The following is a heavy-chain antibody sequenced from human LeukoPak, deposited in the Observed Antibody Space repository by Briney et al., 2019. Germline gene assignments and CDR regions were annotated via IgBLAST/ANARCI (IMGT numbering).Heavy chain of an antibody. CDR3: ARGRAFFD. Sequence: SETLSLTCAVSGGSISSSSYYWGWIRQPPGKGLEWIGSIYYSGSTYYNPSLKSRVTISVDTSKNQFSLKLSSVTAADTAVYYCARGRAFFDWGQGTLVTVSS. V-gene: IGHV4-39*01. CDR1: GGSISSSSYY. J-gene: IGHJ4*02. CDR2: IYYSGST. D-gene: IGHD3-3*02.